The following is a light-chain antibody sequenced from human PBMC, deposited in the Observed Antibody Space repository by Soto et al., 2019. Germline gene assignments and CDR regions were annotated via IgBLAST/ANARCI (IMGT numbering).Light chain of an antibody. CDR1: SSDVGGQNA. V-gene: IGLV2-23*02. J-gene: IGLJ2*01. CDR2: DVS. Sequence: QSALTQPASVSGSPGQSITISCTGTSSDVGGQNAVSWYQQHPGKAPKFMIYDVSKRPSGVSSRFSGSKSGNTASLTISGLQAEDEADYYCCSYAGSSTLVFGGGTQLTVL. CDR3: CSYAGSSTLV.